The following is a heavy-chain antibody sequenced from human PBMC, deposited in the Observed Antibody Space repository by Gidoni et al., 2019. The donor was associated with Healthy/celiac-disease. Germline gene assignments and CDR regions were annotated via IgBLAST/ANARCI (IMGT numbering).Heavy chain of an antibody. D-gene: IGHD6-13*01. J-gene: IGHJ4*02. CDR3: ARGSIAAAGTVDY. Sequence: EGQLVEAGGGLVKRGGSMRRACAASGSTCSSYSMNWVRQAPGKGLGCVSSISSSSSYLYSASSVTGRFTLSRDNAKHSLYLHMHSLRAEDTAVYYCARGSIAAAGTVDYWGQGTLVTVSS. CDR1: GSTCSSYS. CDR2: ISSSSSYL. V-gene: IGHV3-21*01.